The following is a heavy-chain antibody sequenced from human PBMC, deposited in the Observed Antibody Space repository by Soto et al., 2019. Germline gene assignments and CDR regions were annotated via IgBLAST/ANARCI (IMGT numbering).Heavy chain of an antibody. CDR1: GYTFTGYY. CDR2: INPSGGST. Sequence: ASVKVSCKASGYTFTGYYMHWVRQAPGRGLEWMGIINPSGGSTSYAQKFQGRVTMTRDTSTSTVYMELSSLRSEDTAVYYCAKETAYSSASINWFDPWGQGTLVTVSS. J-gene: IGHJ5*02. CDR3: AKETAYSSASINWFDP. D-gene: IGHD6-6*01. V-gene: IGHV1-46*01.